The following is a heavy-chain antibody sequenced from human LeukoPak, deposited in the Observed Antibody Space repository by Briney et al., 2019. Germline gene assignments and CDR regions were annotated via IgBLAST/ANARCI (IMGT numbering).Heavy chain of an antibody. Sequence: TPSETLSLTCTVSGGSISSSSYYWGWIRQPPGKGLEWIVSIYYSGSTYYNPSLKSRVTISVDTSKNQFSLKLSSVTAADTAVYYCASLYYDFWSGYPAYWGQGTLVTVSS. CDR1: GGSISSSSYY. J-gene: IGHJ4*02. CDR2: IYYSGST. D-gene: IGHD3-3*01. V-gene: IGHV4-39*01. CDR3: ASLYYDFWSGYPAY.